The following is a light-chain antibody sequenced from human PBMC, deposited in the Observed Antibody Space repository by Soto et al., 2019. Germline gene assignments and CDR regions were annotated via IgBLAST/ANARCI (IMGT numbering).Light chain of an antibody. Sequence: EIVMTQSPATLSVSPGERATLSCRASQSVSSNLAWYQQKPGQAPRLLISGASTRATGIQARFSGSGSGTEFTLNISSLQSEDFAVYYCQQYNYWPYTFGQGTKLEIK. CDR1: QSVSSN. V-gene: IGKV3-15*01. J-gene: IGKJ2*01. CDR3: QQYNYWPYT. CDR2: GAS.